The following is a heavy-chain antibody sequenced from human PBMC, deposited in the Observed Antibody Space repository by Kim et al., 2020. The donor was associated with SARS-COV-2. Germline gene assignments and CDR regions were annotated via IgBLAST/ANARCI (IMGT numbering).Heavy chain of an antibody. V-gene: IGHV6-1*01. Sequence: AVSVKSRITINPDTSKSQFSLQLNSVTPEDTAVYYCARDQGSGWSYAFDIWGQGTMVTVSS. CDR3: ARDQGSGWSYAFDI. D-gene: IGHD6-19*01. J-gene: IGHJ3*02.